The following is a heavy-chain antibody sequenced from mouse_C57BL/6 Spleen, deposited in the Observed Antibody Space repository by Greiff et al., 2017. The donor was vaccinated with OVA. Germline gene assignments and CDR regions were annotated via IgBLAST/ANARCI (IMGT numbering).Heavy chain of an antibody. CDR2: IDPSDSYT. CDR1: GYTFTSYW. CDR3: ARMGLQYYFDY. J-gene: IGHJ2*01. V-gene: IGHV1-69*01. D-gene: IGHD2-13*01. Sequence: QVQLQQPGAELVMPGASVKLSCKASGYTFTSYWMHWVKQRPGQGLEWIGEIDPSDSYTNYNQKFKGKSTLTVDKSSSTAYMQLSSLTSEDSAVYYCARMGLQYYFDYWGQGTTLTVSS.